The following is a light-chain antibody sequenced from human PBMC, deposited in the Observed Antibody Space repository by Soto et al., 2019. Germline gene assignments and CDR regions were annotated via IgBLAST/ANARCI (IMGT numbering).Light chain of an antibody. Sequence: EIVMTQSPATPSMSPGTRSTLSCRASQSVSSNLAWYQQKPGQAPRLLIYGASTRATGIPARFSGSGSGTEFTLTISSLQSEDFAVYYCQQYNNWPLTFGGGTKVDIK. CDR2: GAS. CDR3: QQYNNWPLT. V-gene: IGKV3-15*01. J-gene: IGKJ4*01. CDR1: QSVSSN.